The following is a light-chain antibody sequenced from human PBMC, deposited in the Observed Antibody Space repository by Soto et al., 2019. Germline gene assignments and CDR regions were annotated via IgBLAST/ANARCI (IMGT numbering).Light chain of an antibody. CDR2: DAS. V-gene: IGKV3-11*01. Sequence: EIGLTQSPGTLSLSPGERATLSCRASQSVSSYLAWYQQKGGQAPRLLIYDASNRATGIPARFSGSGSGTDFTLTISRLEPEDFAVYYCQQRSEWPTFGGGTKVEIK. CDR1: QSVSSY. J-gene: IGKJ4*01. CDR3: QQRSEWPT.